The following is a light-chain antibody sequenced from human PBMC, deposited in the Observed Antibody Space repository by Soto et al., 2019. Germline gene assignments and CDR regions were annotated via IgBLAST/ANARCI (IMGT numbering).Light chain of an antibody. CDR2: AAS. V-gene: IGKV1-8*01. CDR1: QGISSY. Sequence: AIRMTQSPSSLSASTGDRVTITCRASQGISSYLAWYQQKPGKAPKLLIYAASTLQSGVPSRFTGSGSGTDFTLTISCLQSEYFATYYWQQYYSYPETFGQGTKVEIK. CDR3: QQYYSYPET. J-gene: IGKJ1*01.